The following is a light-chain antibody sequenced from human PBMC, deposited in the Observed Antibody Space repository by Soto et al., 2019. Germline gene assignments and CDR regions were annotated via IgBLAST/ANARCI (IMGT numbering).Light chain of an antibody. CDR2: SAS. V-gene: IGKV3-11*01. CDR1: QSVSVN. J-gene: IGKJ4*01. Sequence: EVVLTQSPATLSLSRGESATLSCRASQSVSVNFAWYQQKPGQAPRPLIYSASDRAPGIPARFSGRGSGTYFTLTISSLEPEDFAVYYCQERNRWPRGTFGGGTKVEIK. CDR3: QERNRWPRGT.